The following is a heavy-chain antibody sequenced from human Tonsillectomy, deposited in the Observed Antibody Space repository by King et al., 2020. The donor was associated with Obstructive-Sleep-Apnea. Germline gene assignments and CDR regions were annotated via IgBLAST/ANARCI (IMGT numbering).Heavy chain of an antibody. V-gene: IGHV4-28*01. Sequence: QLQESGPGLVKPSDTLSLTCAVSGYSISSSHWWGWIRQPPGKGREWIGYIYYSGNTFYNPSLKSRVTMSVDASKNQFSLKLSSLTAVDTAIYFCASYDSAGYYPFHWGQGTLVTVSS. CDR2: IYYSGNT. CDR3: ASYDSAGYYPFH. J-gene: IGHJ4*02. D-gene: IGHD3-22*01. CDR1: GYSISSSHW.